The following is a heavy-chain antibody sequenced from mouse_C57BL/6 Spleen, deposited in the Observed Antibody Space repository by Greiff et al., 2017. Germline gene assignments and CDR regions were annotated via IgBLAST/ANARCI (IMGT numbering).Heavy chain of an antibody. Sequence: EVKLMESGEGLVKPGGSLKLSCAASGFTFSSYAMSWVRQTPEKRLEWVAYISSGGDYIYYADTVKGRFTISRDNARNTLYLQMSSLKSEDTAMYYCTRDRGYGDYFDYWGQGTTLTVSS. D-gene: IGHD3-1*01. J-gene: IGHJ2*01. CDR1: GFTFSSYA. CDR2: ISSGGDYI. V-gene: IGHV5-9-1*02. CDR3: TRDRGYGDYFDY.